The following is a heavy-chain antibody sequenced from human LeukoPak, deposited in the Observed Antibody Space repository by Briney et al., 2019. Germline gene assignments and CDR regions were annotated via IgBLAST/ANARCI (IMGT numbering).Heavy chain of an antibody. V-gene: IGHV3-48*03. D-gene: IGHD3-10*01. J-gene: IGHJ4*02. Sequence: AGGSLRLSCAASGFTFSSYEMSWVRRAPGKGLEWVSYISSSGSTIYYADSVKGRFTISRDNAKNSLYLQMNSLRAEDTAVYYCARGLTMVRGVIRAPNRTPFDYWGQGTLVTVSS. CDR3: ARGLTMVRGVIRAPNRTPFDY. CDR1: GFTFSSYE. CDR2: ISSSGSTI.